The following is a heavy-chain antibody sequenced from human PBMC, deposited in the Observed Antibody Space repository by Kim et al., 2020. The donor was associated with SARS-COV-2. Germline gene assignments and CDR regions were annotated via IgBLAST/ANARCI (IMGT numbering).Heavy chain of an antibody. V-gene: IGHV4-34*01. CDR1: GGSFSGYY. CDR2: INHSGST. D-gene: IGHD2-2*01. Sequence: SETLSLTCAVYGGSFSGYYWSWIRQPPGKGLEWIGEINHSGSTNYNPPLKSRVTISVDTSKNQFSLKLSSVTAADTAVYYCARKRRGVVPAASVSPKGAFDYWGQGTLVTVSS. J-gene: IGHJ4*02. CDR3: ARKRRGVVPAASVSPKGAFDY.